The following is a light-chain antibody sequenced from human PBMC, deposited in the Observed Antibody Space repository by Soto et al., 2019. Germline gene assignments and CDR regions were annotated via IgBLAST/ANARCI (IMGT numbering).Light chain of an antibody. CDR2: DAS. Sequence: EIVLTQSPATLSLSPGERATLSCRASQSLNIYLAWYQQKPGQAPSLLIYDASNRATGIPARFSGSGSETDFTLTISSLEPEDFAVYYCQQRRSWPITFGQGTRLEIK. CDR1: QSLNIY. J-gene: IGKJ5*01. CDR3: QQRRSWPIT. V-gene: IGKV3-11*01.